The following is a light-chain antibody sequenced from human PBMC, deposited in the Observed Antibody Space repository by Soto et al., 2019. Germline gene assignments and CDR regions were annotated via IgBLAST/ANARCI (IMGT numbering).Light chain of an antibody. CDR3: QQYGGSPIT. V-gene: IGKV3-20*01. CDR2: GAS. J-gene: IGKJ5*01. Sequence: EIVLTQSPGALALSPGERATLSWRASQSVSNNYLAWYQQKPGQAPRLLIYGASNRATGIPDRFSGSGSGTDFTLTISRLEPDDFALYFCQQYGGSPITFGLGTRLEIK. CDR1: QSVSNNY.